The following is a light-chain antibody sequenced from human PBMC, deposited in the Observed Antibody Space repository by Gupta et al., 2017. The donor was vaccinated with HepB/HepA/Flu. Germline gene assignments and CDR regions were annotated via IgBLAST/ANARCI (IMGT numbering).Light chain of an antibody. CDR1: QSLLHSNGYNY. CDR3: MQALQTPLFT. CDR2: LGS. V-gene: IGKV2-28*01. Sequence: DIVMTHSPLSLPVTPGEPASISCRSSQSLLHSNGYNYLDWYLQKPGQSPQLLIYLGSNRASGVPDRFSGSGSGTDFTLKISRVEAEDVGVYYCMQALQTPLFTFGPGTKVDIK. J-gene: IGKJ3*01.